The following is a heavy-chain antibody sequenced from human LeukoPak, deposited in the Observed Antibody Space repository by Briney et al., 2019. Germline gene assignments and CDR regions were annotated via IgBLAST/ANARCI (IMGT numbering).Heavy chain of an antibody. CDR1: GFTFSSYW. CDR3: ASRSGYCSGGSCYLYYYYGMDV. D-gene: IGHD2-15*01. V-gene: IGHV3-74*01. J-gene: IGHJ6*02. Sequence: PGGSLRLSCAASGFTFSSYWMHWVRQAPGKGLVWVSRINSDGSSTSYADSVKGRFTISRDNAKNTLYLQMNSLRAEDTAVYYCASRSGYCSGGSCYLYYYYGMDVWGQGTTVTVSS. CDR2: INSDGSST.